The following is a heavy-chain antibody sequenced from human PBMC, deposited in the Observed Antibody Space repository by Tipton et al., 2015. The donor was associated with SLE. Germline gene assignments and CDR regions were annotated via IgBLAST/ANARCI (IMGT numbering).Heavy chain of an antibody. Sequence: GSLRLSCAASGFAFGSYAMSWVRQAPGKGLEWLSLIASGGNTYYSDSVGGRATISRDHSKNTLFLHMDNLSAEDTALYYCARLMYGNTWSSTYYFDSWGQGTLVTVSS. D-gene: IGHD6-13*01. CDR3: ARLMYGNTWSSTYYFDS. CDR2: LIASGGNT. V-gene: IGHV3-23*03. J-gene: IGHJ4*02. CDR1: GFAFGSYA.